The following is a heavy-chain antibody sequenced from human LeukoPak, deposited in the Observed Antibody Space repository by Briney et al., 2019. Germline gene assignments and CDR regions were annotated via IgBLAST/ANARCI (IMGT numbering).Heavy chain of an antibody. V-gene: IGHV3-23*01. CDR1: GFTFSSYA. CDR3: ARDRGRGSGYYPNWFDP. J-gene: IGHJ5*02. Sequence: GGSLRLSCAASGFTFSSYAMSWVRQAPGKGLEWVSAISGSGGSTYYADSVKGRFTISRDNSKNTLYLQMNSLRAEDTAVYYCARDRGRGSGYYPNWFDPWGQGTLVTVSS. CDR2: ISGSGGST. D-gene: IGHD6-25*01.